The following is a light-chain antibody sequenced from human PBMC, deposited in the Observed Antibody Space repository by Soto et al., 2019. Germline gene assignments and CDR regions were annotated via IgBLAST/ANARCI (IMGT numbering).Light chain of an antibody. CDR3: QQRSKWPVT. CDR2: DAT. V-gene: IGKV3-11*01. J-gene: IGKJ4*01. CDR1: QSVNSY. Sequence: IVLTQSPATLSLSPGERATLSCRASQSVNSYLAWYQQKPGQAPRLLIYDATSRATGIPARFSGSGSGTDFTLTLSSLEPEDFAVYYCQQRSKWPVTFGGGTKVEIK.